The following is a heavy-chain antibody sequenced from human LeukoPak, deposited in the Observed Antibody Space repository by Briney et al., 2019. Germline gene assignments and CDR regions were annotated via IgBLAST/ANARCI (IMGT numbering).Heavy chain of an antibody. CDR3: ASTKRGYWFDP. J-gene: IGHJ5*02. CDR2: ITGGGETT. D-gene: IGHD6-13*01. CDR1: GFTFSSYW. Sequence: GGSLRLSCAASGFTFSSYWMSWVRQVPGKGLAWVSSITGGGETTDYAVSVKGRFTISRDNSKNTLYLQMNSLRAEDTAVYYCASTKRGYWFDPWGQGTLVTVSS. V-gene: IGHV3-23*01.